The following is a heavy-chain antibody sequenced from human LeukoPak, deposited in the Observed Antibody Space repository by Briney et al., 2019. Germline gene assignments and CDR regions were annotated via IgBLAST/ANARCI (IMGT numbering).Heavy chain of an antibody. CDR3: ARRYSYGSKSFDY. J-gene: IGHJ4*02. V-gene: IGHV4-39*01. Sequence: SETLPLTCTVSGGSVSSSNHYWAWIRQPPGKGLEWIGSIYYNGKTHYNPSFKSRVTLSLDKSKNQFALNLTSVTAADTALYYCARRYSYGSKSFDYGGQGAQVAVSS. CDR1: GGSVSSSNHY. CDR2: IYYNGKT. D-gene: IGHD3-10*01.